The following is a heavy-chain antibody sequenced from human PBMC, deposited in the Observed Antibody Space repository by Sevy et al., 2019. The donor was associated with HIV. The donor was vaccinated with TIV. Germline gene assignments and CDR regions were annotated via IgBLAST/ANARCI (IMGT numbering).Heavy chain of an antibody. V-gene: IGHV4-30-2*01. CDR2: IYHSGST. D-gene: IGHD1-26*01. Sequence: SETLSLTCAVSGGSISSGGYSWSWIRRPPGKGLEWIGYIYHSGSTYYNPSLKSRVTISVDRSKNQFSLKLSSVTAADTAVYYCARDKGSGSYLFDYWGQGTLVTVSS. J-gene: IGHJ4*02. CDR1: GGSISSGGYS. CDR3: ARDKGSGSYLFDY.